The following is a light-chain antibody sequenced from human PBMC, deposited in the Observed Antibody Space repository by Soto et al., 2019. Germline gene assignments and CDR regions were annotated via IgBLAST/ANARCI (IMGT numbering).Light chain of an antibody. CDR3: QQLSSYTLT. J-gene: IGKJ4*01. CDR1: QSVSSNY. V-gene: IGKV3-20*01. Sequence: EIVLSQSPGTLPLSPGERATLSCRASQSVSSNYLAWYQKKPGQAPRLLIYDASSRATGIPDRFSGGGSGTDFNLTISRLEPEDFAVYECQQLSSYTLTVGGGTKVDIK. CDR2: DAS.